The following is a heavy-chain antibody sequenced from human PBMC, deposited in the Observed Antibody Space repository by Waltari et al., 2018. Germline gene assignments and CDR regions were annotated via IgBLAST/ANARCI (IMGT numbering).Heavy chain of an antibody. D-gene: IGHD1-1*01. CDR3: TRERRQLELVASFDV. Sequence: QVQLQESGPGLVKSSETLSLTCTISGGSIRSYYWSWIRQPAGKGLEWIGRIYSSGRTTYSPSLDSRVSMSIDTSTNQFSLKLKSVTAADTAIYYCTRERRQLELVASFDVWGHGTKVSVSS. CDR1: GGSIRSYY. CDR2: IYSSGRT. V-gene: IGHV4-4*07. J-gene: IGHJ3*01.